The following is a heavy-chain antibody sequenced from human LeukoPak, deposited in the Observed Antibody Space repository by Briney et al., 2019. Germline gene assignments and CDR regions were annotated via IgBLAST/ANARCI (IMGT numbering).Heavy chain of an antibody. J-gene: IGHJ4*02. CDR2: INHSGST. CDR1: GGSFSGFY. CDR3: ARGRSPMVRGVIGY. Sequence: SETLSLTCAVYGGSFSGFYWSWLRQPPGKGLEWIGEINHSGSTNYNPSLKSRVTISVDTSKNQFSLKLSSVTAADTAVYYCARGRSPMVRGVIGYWGQGTLVTVSS. V-gene: IGHV4-34*01. D-gene: IGHD3-10*01.